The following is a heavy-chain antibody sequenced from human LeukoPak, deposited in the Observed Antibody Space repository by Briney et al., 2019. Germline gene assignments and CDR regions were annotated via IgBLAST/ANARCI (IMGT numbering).Heavy chain of an antibody. D-gene: IGHD2-21*01. Sequence: PSETLSLTCTVSGGSISSYYWSWIRQPPGKGLEWIGYIYYSGSTNYNPSLKSRVTISVDTSKNQFSLKLSSVTAADTAVYYCARVRLFRAPDPYYYYYYGMDVWGNGTTVTVSS. CDR2: IYYSGST. J-gene: IGHJ6*04. CDR1: GGSISSYY. V-gene: IGHV4-59*01. CDR3: ARVRLFRAPDPYYYYYYGMDV.